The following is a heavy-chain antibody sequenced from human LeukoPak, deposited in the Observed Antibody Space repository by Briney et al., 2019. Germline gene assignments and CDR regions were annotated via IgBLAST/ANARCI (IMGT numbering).Heavy chain of an antibody. CDR1: GFTFDDYA. CDR3: AKVGEPFGYYYYYMDV. CDR2: ISWNSGSI. Sequence: PGGSLRLSCAASGFTFDDYAMHWVRQAPGKGLEWVSGISWNSGSIGYADSVKGRVTISRDNAKNSLYLQMNSLRAEDTALYYCAKVGEPFGYYYYYMDVWGKGTTVTASS. D-gene: IGHD1-26*01. J-gene: IGHJ6*03. V-gene: IGHV3-9*01.